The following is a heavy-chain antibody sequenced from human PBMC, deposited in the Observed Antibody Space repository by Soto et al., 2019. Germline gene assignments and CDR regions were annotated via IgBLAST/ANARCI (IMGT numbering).Heavy chain of an antibody. CDR1: GFTFSSYA. J-gene: IGHJ6*02. D-gene: IGHD2-15*01. Sequence: PGGSLRLSCAASGFTFSSYAMHWVRQAPGKGLEWVAVISYDGSNKYYADSVKGRFTISRDNSKNTLYLQMNSLRAEDTAVYYCARELGYCSGGSCYHYYYYYGMDVWGQGTTVTVSS. CDR3: ARELGYCSGGSCYHYYYYYGMDV. CDR2: ISYDGSNK. V-gene: IGHV3-30-3*01.